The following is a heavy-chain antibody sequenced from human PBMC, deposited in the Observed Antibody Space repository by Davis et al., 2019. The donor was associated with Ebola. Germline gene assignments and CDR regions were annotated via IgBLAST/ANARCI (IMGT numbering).Heavy chain of an antibody. J-gene: IGHJ4*02. Sequence: GGSLRLSCKASGFIVSSNHMNWVRQAPGKGLEWVSVIYSGGSTYYADSVKGRFTISRDNAKNSLYLQMNSLRAEDTAVYYCAREGKYRDESRTFDYWGQGTLVTVSS. CDR2: IYSGGST. V-gene: IGHV3-66*01. CDR1: GFIVSSNH. D-gene: IGHD2-2*01. CDR3: AREGKYRDESRTFDY.